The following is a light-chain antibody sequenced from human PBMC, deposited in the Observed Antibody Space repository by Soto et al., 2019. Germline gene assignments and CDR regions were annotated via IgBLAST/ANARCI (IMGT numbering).Light chain of an antibody. V-gene: IGKV3-20*01. Sequence: EIVLTQSPGTLSLSPGESATLSCRASQSVTGTYLAWYQQKPGQAPRLLIYSISSRVTGIPDRFSGSGSGTEFTLTISRLEPEDSAVYYCQQHGSSSYTFGQGTKLEI. J-gene: IGKJ2*01. CDR3: QQHGSSSYT. CDR2: SIS. CDR1: QSVTGTY.